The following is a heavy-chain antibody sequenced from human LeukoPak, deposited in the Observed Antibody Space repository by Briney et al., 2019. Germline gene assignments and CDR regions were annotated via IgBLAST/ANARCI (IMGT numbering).Heavy chain of an antibody. D-gene: IGHD2-2*01. Sequence: PGGSLRLSCAASGFTFSSYWMSWVRQAPGKGLEWVANIKQDESEKYYVDSVKGRFTISRDNAKNSLYLQMNSLRAEDTAVYYCARVYGRYCSSTSCYGDYYYYMDVWGKGTTVTVSS. J-gene: IGHJ6*03. V-gene: IGHV3-7*01. CDR2: IKQDESEK. CDR1: GFTFSSYW. CDR3: ARVYGRYCSSTSCYGDYYYYMDV.